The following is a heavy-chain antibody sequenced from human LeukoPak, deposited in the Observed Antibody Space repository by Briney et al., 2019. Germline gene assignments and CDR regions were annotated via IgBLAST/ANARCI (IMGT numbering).Heavy chain of an antibody. Sequence: GGSLRLSCAASGFTFDDYTMHWVRQAPGKGLEWVSLISWDGGRTYYADSVKGRFTISRDNSKNSLYLQMNSLRTEDTALYYCAKVTYDFWSGYSADTGPMDVWGKGTTVTVSS. CDR1: GFTFDDYT. CDR2: ISWDGGRT. V-gene: IGHV3-43*01. CDR3: AKVTYDFWSGYSADTGPMDV. J-gene: IGHJ6*04. D-gene: IGHD3-3*01.